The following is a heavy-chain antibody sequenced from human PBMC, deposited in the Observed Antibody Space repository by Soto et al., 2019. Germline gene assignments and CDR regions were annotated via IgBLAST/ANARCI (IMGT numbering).Heavy chain of an antibody. Sequence: QVQLQESGPGLVKPSQTLSLTCTVSGGSISSAGHYWSWMRQHPGKGLEWIGYIYYSGGTNYNPSLESRVTISVDTSKNQFTLTLSSVTAADTAVYYCARYLRITMAEVAVELRAFDIWGQGTIVTVSS. V-gene: IGHV4-31*03. D-gene: IGHD6-19*01. CDR1: GGSISSAGHY. J-gene: IGHJ3*02. CDR2: IYYSGGT. CDR3: ARYLRITMAEVAVELRAFDI.